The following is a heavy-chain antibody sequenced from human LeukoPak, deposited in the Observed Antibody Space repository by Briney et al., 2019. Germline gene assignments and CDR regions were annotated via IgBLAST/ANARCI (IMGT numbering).Heavy chain of an antibody. D-gene: IGHD3-22*01. J-gene: IGHJ4*02. CDR3: ARDGRMGDSDEFDY. CDR2: ISYDGSNK. CDR1: GFTFSSYA. Sequence: GGSLRLSCAASGFTFSSYAMHWVRQAPGKRLEWVAVISYDGSNKYYADSVKGRFTISRDNSKDTLYLQMNSLRAEDTAVYYCARDGRMGDSDEFDYWGQGTLVTVSS. V-gene: IGHV3-30-3*01.